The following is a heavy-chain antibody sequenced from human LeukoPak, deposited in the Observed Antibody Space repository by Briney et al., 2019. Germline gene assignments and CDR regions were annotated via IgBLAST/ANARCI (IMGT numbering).Heavy chain of an antibody. D-gene: IGHD3-22*01. CDR3: AKYYYDSYEGYYFDY. CDR2: INPNSGGT. J-gene: IGHJ4*02. CDR1: GYTFTGSY. V-gene: IGHV1-2*02. Sequence: ASVKVSCKASGYTFTGSYMHWVRQAPGQGLEWMGWINPNSGGTNYAQKFQGRDTMTRDTSISTAYMELSRLKSDDTAFYYCAKYYYDSYEGYYFDYWGQGTLVTASS.